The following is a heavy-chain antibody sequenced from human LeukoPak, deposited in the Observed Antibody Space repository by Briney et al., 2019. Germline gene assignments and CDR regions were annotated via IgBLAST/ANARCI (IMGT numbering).Heavy chain of an antibody. D-gene: IGHD3-22*01. Sequence: GASVKVSCKASGYTLTSYYMHWVRQAPGQGLEWMGIINPSGGSTSYAQKFQGRVTMTRDTSAGTAYMKLSSLRSEDTAVYYCAREIRTYYYDSSGYGYPSGPFDPWGQATLVTVSS. CDR1: GYTLTSYY. CDR2: INPSGGST. CDR3: AREIRTYYYDSSGYGYPSGPFDP. J-gene: IGHJ5*02. V-gene: IGHV1-46*01.